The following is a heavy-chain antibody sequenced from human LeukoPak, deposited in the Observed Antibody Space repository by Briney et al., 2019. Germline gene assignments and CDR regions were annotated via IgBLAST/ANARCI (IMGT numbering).Heavy chain of an antibody. D-gene: IGHD7-27*01. Sequence: SETLSLTCAAYGGSFSGYYWSWIRQPPGKGLEWIGEINHSGSTNYNPSLKSRVAISVDTSKNQFSLKLSSVTAADAAVYYCARPPGYYYYYYGMDVWGQGTTVTVSS. J-gene: IGHJ6*02. CDR3: ARPPGYYYYYYGMDV. CDR1: GGSFSGYY. CDR2: INHSGST. V-gene: IGHV4-34*01.